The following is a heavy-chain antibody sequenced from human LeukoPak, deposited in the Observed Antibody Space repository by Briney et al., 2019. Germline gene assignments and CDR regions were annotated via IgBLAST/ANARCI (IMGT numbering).Heavy chain of an antibody. CDR1: GYTFTGYY. J-gene: IGHJ6*03. V-gene: IGHV1-2*02. CDR3: ARVQESLPHYYYYMDV. Sequence: ASVKVSCKASGYTFTGYYMHWVRQAPGQGLEWMGWINPNSGGTNYAQKFQGRVTMTRDTSIGTAYMEMRRLRSDDTAVYYCARVQESLPHYYYYMDVWGKGTTVTISS. CDR2: INPNSGGT.